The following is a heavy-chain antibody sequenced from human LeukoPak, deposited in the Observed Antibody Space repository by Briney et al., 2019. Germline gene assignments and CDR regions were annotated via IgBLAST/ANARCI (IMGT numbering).Heavy chain of an antibody. CDR1: GGTFSSYA. CDR2: IIPMTGMP. D-gene: IGHD5-12*01. V-gene: IGHV1-69*04. Sequence: SVKVSCKASGGTFSSYAISWVRQAPGQRPEWMGRIIPMTGMPNYSPKLLGRITITADISTSTAYLELSSLRSDDTAVYFCARRGESPGEYFQYWGQGTLVTVSS. J-gene: IGHJ1*01. CDR3: ARRGESPGEYFQY.